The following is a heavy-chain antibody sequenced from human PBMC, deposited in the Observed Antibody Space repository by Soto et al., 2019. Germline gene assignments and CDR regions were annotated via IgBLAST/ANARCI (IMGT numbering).Heavy chain of an antibody. CDR1: GFSFSDYY. D-gene: IGHD2-15*01. Sequence: GGSLRLSCAASGFSFSDYYMSWIRQAPGKGLEWVSYISSSSSYTNYADSVKGRFTISRDNAKKSLYLQMNSLRAEDTAVYYCARDSRYCSGGSCYSHYGMDVWGQGTTVTVSS. J-gene: IGHJ6*02. CDR3: ARDSRYCSGGSCYSHYGMDV. V-gene: IGHV3-11*06. CDR2: ISSSSSYT.